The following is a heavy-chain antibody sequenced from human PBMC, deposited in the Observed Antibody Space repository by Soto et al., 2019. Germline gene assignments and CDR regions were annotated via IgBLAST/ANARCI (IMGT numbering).Heavy chain of an antibody. J-gene: IGHJ6*02. V-gene: IGHV1-69*13. CDR2: IIPIFGTA. Sequence: SVKVSCKASGGTFSSYAISWVRQAPVQGLEWMGGIIPIFGTANYAQKFQGRVTITADESTSTAYMELSSLRSEDTAVYYCARDNWNYVGNYYYYYGMDVWGQGTTVTVSS. CDR3: ARDNWNYVGNYYYYYGMDV. D-gene: IGHD1-7*01. CDR1: GGTFSSYA.